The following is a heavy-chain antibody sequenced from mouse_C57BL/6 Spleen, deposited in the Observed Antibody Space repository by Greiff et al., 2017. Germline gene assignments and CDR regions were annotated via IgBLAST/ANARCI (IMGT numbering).Heavy chain of an antibody. CDR3: ARGAGGYCNYVRFAY. Sequence: EVMLVESGGGLVQSGRSLRLSCATSGFTFSDFYMEWVRQAPGKGLEWIAASRNKANDYTTEYSASVKGRFIVSRDTSQSILYLQMNALRAEDTAIYYCARGAGGYCNYVRFAYWGQGTLVTVSA. CDR1: GFTFSDFY. V-gene: IGHV7-1*01. CDR2: SRNKANDYTT. J-gene: IGHJ3*01. D-gene: IGHD2-1*01.